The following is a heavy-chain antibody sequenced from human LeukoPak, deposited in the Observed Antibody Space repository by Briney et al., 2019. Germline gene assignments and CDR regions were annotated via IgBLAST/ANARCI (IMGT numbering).Heavy chain of an antibody. CDR3: AKDRSIADSGGMDV. J-gene: IGHJ6*02. D-gene: IGHD6-6*01. Sequence: PGRTLRLSCAASGITFSAYGMHWVRQAPGKGLEWVATVLFDGSNKYYGDSVKGRFTISIDQSKDTVYLQMNSLRAEDTAVYYCAKDRSIADSGGMDVWGQGTTVTVSS. CDR2: VLFDGSNK. V-gene: IGHV3-30*18. CDR1: GITFSAYG.